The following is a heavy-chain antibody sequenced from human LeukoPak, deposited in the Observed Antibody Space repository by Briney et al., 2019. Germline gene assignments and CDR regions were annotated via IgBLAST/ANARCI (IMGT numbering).Heavy chain of an antibody. CDR1: GFTFTDYA. J-gene: IGHJ4*02. CDR2: ISASGSTT. CDR3: AKARTPYNSGFDY. Sequence: GGSLRLSCAASGFTFTDYAMAWVRQAPGQGLEWASTISASGSTTYYADSVRGRFTISRDNSKNTLSLQMSSLRAEDTAVYYCAKARTPYNSGFDYWGQGTLVAVSS. V-gene: IGHV3-23*01. D-gene: IGHD6-19*01.